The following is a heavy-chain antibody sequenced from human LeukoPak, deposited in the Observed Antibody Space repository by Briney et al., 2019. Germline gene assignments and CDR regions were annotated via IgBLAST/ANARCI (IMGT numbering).Heavy chain of an antibody. Sequence: PGGSLRLSCAASGFTFNGSAMHWVRQASGKGLEWVGRIRSKAKSYATAYAASVKGRFTISRDDSTNTAYLQMNSLKTEDTAVYYCASTPYYYDSSDYSTRKPADYWGQGTLVTVSS. D-gene: IGHD3-22*01. CDR1: GFTFNGSA. V-gene: IGHV3-73*01. CDR3: ASTPYYYDSSDYSTRKPADY. CDR2: IRSKAKSYAT. J-gene: IGHJ4*02.